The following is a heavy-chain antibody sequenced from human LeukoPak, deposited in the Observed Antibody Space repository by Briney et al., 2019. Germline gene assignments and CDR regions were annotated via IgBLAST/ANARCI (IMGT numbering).Heavy chain of an antibody. CDR2: INPNSGGT. V-gene: IGHV1-2*02. D-gene: IGHD4-17*01. CDR1: GYAFTGYY. Sequence: ASVKVSCKASGYAFTGYYMHWVRQAPGQGLEWMGWINPNSGGTNYAQKFQGRVTMTRDTSISTAYMELSRLRSDDTAVYYCARDYGRYGDYVNMDYWGQGTLVTVSS. CDR3: ARDYGRYGDYVNMDY. J-gene: IGHJ4*02.